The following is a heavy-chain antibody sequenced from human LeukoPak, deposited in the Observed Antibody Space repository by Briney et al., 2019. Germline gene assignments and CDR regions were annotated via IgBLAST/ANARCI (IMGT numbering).Heavy chain of an antibody. J-gene: IGHJ6*02. D-gene: IGHD4-23*01. Sequence: GGSLRLSCAASGFTFSNYAMSWVRQAPGKGLEWVSTISGSGGSTYYADSVKGRFTISRDNAKNSLYLQMNSLRAEDTAVYYCARASFGGRYYYYGMDVWGQGTTVTVSS. V-gene: IGHV3-23*01. CDR3: ARASFGGRYYYYGMDV. CDR2: ISGSGGST. CDR1: GFTFSNYA.